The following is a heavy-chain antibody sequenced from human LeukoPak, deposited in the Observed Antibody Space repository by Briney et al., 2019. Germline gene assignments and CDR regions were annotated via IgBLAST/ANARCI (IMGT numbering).Heavy chain of an antibody. J-gene: IGHJ4*02. CDR2: INPDGSTT. CDR3: ATAGNYRFDY. V-gene: IGHV3-74*01. Sequence: GGSLRLSCAASGFTFSSYWVHWVRQAPGRGLVWVSRINPDGSTTNYADSVRGRFTISRDNAKNTLYLQMNSLRAEDTAVYYCATAGNYRFDYWGQGTLVTVSS. D-gene: IGHD1-7*01. CDR1: GFTFSSYW.